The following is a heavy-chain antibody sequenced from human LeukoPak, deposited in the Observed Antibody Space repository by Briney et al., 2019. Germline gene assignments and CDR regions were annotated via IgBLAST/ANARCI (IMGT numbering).Heavy chain of an antibody. CDR1: GFTFSSYA. J-gene: IGHJ4*02. D-gene: IGHD3-22*01. Sequence: GGSLRLSCAASGFTFSSYAMSWVRQAPGKGLEWVSAISGSGGSIYYADSVKGRFTISRDNSKNTLYLQMNSLRAEDTAIYYCAKDDSSGYYPPSSDYWGQGTLVTVSS. CDR2: ISGSGGSI. CDR3: AKDDSSGYYPPSSDY. V-gene: IGHV3-23*01.